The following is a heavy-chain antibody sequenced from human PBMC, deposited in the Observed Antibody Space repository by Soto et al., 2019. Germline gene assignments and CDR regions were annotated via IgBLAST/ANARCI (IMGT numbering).Heavy chain of an antibody. J-gene: IGHJ6*02. D-gene: IGHD3-3*01. V-gene: IGHV1-18*04. CDR1: GYTFTSYG. CDR2: ISAYNGNT. Sequence: QVQLVQSGAEVKKPGASVKVSCKASGYTFTSYGISWVRQAPGQGLEWMGRISAYNGNTNYAQKLQGRVTMTTDTSTSTAYMELRSLRSDDTAVYYCARVPGYDFWSGFGYYYGMDVWGQGTTVTVSS. CDR3: ARVPGYDFWSGFGYYYGMDV.